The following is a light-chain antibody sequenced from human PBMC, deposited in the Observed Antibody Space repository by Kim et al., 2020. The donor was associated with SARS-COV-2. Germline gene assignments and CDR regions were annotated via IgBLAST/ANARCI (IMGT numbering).Light chain of an antibody. CDR1: QGISSA. CDR2: DAS. V-gene: IGKV1-13*02. Sequence: IQLTQSPSSLSASVGDRVTITCRASQGISSALAWYQQEPGSGPKLLIYDASSLDSGVPSRFRGIGSETDFTLTITGLQPEDFASYYCQLYSTSPPGIGPGNKVDIK. J-gene: IGKJ3*01. CDR3: QLYSTSPPG.